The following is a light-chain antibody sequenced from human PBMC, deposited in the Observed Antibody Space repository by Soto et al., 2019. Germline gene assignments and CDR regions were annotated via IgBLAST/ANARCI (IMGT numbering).Light chain of an antibody. Sequence: DIQMTQSPSSVSASVGDRVTITCRASQGISSWLDWYQQKPGKAPKLLIYAASSLQSGVPSRFSGSGSGTDFTLTISSLQPEEFATYYCQQANSFPLFGQGTRLEIK. CDR3: QQANSFPL. CDR1: QGISSW. CDR2: AAS. V-gene: IGKV1-12*01. J-gene: IGKJ5*01.